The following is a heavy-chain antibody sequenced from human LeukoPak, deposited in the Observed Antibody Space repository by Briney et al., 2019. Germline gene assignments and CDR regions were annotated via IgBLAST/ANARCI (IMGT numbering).Heavy chain of an antibody. D-gene: IGHD2/OR15-2a*01. CDR3: VKLWDY. CDR1: GGSISRSDTY. J-gene: IGHJ4*02. CDR2: FYYSGHT. Sequence: SETLSPTCTVSGGSISRSDTYWGWIRQPPGKGLEWIGSFYYSGHTYSNPSLKSRVIISADTSRNQFSLRLSSVTATDTATYYCVKLWDYWGQGTLVPVSS. V-gene: IGHV4-39*01.